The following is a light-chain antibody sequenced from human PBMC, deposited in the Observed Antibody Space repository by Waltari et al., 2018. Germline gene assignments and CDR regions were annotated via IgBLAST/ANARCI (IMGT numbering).Light chain of an antibody. J-gene: IGKJ1*01. Sequence: EIEMTQSPATLSVSPGERATLSCWASQSVGSKLARYQQKPGQAPRLLIYDAYTRATGIPARFSGSGSGTEFTLTISSLQSDDFAVYHCLQYSHWPPWTFGQGTKVEIK. CDR2: DAY. CDR1: QSVGSK. V-gene: IGKV3-15*01. CDR3: LQYSHWPPWT.